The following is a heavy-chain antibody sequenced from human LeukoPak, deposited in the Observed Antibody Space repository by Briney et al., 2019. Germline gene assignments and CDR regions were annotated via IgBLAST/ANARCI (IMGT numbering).Heavy chain of an antibody. CDR1: GGSFSTYS. CDR3: ARHADSSSWSAVDP. CDR2: IYYSGST. D-gene: IGHD6-13*01. J-gene: IGHJ5*02. Sequence: SETLSLTCTVSGGSFSTYSWTWIRQPPGKGLEWIGYIYYSGSTYYNPSLMSRVTIALDTSKNQFSLMLSSVTAADTTVYYCARHADSSSWSAVDPWGQGTLVTVSS. V-gene: IGHV4-59*08.